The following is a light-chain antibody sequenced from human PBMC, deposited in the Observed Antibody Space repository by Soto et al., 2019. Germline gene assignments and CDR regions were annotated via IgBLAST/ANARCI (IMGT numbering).Light chain of an antibody. V-gene: IGKV3D-20*02. J-gene: IGKJ5*01. CDR1: QSVSNNY. CDR3: QQRSNWPPSIT. CDR2: GAS. Sequence: IVLTQSPGTLSLSPGERATLSCRASQSVSNNYLAWYQQKPGQAPRLLIYGASNRATGIPDRFSGSGSGTDFTLTISSLEPEDFAVYYCQQRSNWPPSITFGQRTRLEIK.